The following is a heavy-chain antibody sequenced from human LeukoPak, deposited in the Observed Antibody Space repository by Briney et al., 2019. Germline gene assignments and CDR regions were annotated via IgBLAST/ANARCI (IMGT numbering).Heavy chain of an antibody. Sequence: ASVKVSCKASGYTFTGYYMHWVRQSPGQGLEWMGWVNPNSGGTNYAQKFQGRVTMTRDTSISTAYMELGSPRSEDTAVYYCARGGGRWIQLWLDYYYYGMDVWGQGTTVTVSS. CDR3: ARGGGRWIQLWLDYYYYGMDV. J-gene: IGHJ6*02. CDR2: VNPNSGGT. V-gene: IGHV1-2*02. CDR1: GYTFTGYY. D-gene: IGHD5-18*01.